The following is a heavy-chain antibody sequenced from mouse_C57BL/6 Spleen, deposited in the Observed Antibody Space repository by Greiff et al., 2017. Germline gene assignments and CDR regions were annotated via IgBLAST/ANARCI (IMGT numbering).Heavy chain of an antibody. V-gene: IGHV5-4*01. J-gene: IGHJ2*01. CDR1: GFTFSSYA. CDR2: ISDGGSYT. Sequence: EVQVVESGGGLVKPGGSLKLSCAASGFTFSSYAMSWVRQTPEKRLEWVATISDGGSYTYYPDNVKGRFTISRDNAKNNLYLQMSHLKSEDTAMYYCARAPDGYYVYFDYWGQGTTLTVSS. CDR3: ARAPDGYYVYFDY. D-gene: IGHD2-3*01.